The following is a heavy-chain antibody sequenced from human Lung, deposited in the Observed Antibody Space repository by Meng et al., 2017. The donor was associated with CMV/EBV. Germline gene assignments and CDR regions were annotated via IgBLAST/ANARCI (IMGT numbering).Heavy chain of an antibody. D-gene: IGHD2-2*01. V-gene: IGHV4-34*01. Sequence: XAVHGGSFSGYYWSGIRQPPGKGLEWIGKINHSGSTNYNPSLKSRVTISVDTSKNQFSLKLSSVTAADTAVYYCARALVVPAASLDYWGQGTXVTVSS. J-gene: IGHJ4*02. CDR1: GGSFSGYY. CDR2: INHSGST. CDR3: ARALVVPAASLDY.